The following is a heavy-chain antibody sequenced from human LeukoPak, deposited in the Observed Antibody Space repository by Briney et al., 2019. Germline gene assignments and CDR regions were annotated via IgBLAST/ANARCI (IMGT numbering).Heavy chain of an antibody. CDR3: ARVLGYCSGGSCYGALDY. CDR1: GYTFTGYY. V-gene: IGHV1-2*04. J-gene: IGHJ4*02. CDR2: INPNSGGT. D-gene: IGHD2-15*01. Sequence: ASVKVSCKASGYTFTGYYMHWVRQAPGQGLEWMGWINPNSGGTNYAQKFQGWVTMTRDTSISTAYMELSRLRTDDTAVYYCARVLGYCSGGSCYGALDYWGQGTLVTVSS.